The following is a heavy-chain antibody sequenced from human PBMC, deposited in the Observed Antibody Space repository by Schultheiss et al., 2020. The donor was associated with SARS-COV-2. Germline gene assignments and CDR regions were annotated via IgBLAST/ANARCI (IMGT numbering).Heavy chain of an antibody. V-gene: IGHV1-18*01. CDR2: ISAYNGNT. Sequence: ASVKVSCKASGYTFTSYDINWVRQATGQGLEWMGWISAYNGNTNYAQKLQGRVTMTTDTSTSTAYMELRSLRSEDTAVYYCARDPVLRFLPQTRYGMDVWGQGTTVTVSS. J-gene: IGHJ6*02. D-gene: IGHD3-3*01. CDR1: GYTFTSYD. CDR3: ARDPVLRFLPQTRYGMDV.